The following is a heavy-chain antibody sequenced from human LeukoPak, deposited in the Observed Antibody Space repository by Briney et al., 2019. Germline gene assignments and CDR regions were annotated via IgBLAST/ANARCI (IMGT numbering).Heavy chain of an antibody. D-gene: IGHD3-22*01. CDR1: GFTFSSYA. CDR3: ARDSYYYDSSGYGD. V-gene: IGHV3-30-3*01. J-gene: IGHJ4*02. CDR2: ISYDGSNK. Sequence: GRSLRLSCAASGFTFSSYAMHWVRQAPGKGLEWVAVISYDGSNKYYADSVKGRFTISRDNSKNTLYLQVNSLRAEDTAVYYCARDSYYYDSSGYGDWGQGTLVTVSS.